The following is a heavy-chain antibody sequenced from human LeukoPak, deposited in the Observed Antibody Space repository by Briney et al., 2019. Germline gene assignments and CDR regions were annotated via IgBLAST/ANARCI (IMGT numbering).Heavy chain of an antibody. CDR2: IYYSGST. CDR3: ARETRMVRGSPEGLDY. V-gene: IGHV4-59*01. J-gene: IGHJ4*02. CDR1: GGSISSYY. Sequence: SETLSLTCTVSGGSISSYYWSWIRQPPGKGLEWIGYIYYSGSTNYNPSLKSRVTISVDTSKNQFSPKLSSVTAADTAVYYCARETRMVRGSPEGLDYWGQGTLVTVSS. D-gene: IGHD3-10*01.